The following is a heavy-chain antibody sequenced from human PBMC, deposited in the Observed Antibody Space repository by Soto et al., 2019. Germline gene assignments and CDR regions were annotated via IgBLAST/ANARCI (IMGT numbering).Heavy chain of an antibody. CDR1: GYAISSGFY. J-gene: IGHJ4*02. CDR3: ARVRTAGMSGSPGDS. D-gene: IGHD3-10*01. Sequence: PSETLSLTCDVSGYAISSGFYWAWIRQPPGKRLEWIGNIYHTGTTYYNPSLKSRVTMSVDTSKNQFSLRLSSVTAADTAVFYCARVRTAGMSGSPGDSWGQGTLVTVSS. CDR2: IYHTGTT. V-gene: IGHV4-38-2*01.